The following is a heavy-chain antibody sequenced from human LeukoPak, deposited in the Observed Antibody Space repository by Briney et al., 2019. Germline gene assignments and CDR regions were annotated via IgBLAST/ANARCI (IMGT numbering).Heavy chain of an antibody. Sequence: GGSLRLSCAASGFTFSTYRMTWVRQAPGKGLEWVSFISSSSVYIYYADSVKGRFTISRDNAKNSLYLQMNSLRAEDTAVYYCAREGYSNYYFDNWGQGTLVTVSS. CDR3: AREGYSNYYFDN. CDR1: GFTFSTYR. V-gene: IGHV3-21*01. J-gene: IGHJ4*02. D-gene: IGHD4-11*01. CDR2: ISSSSVYI.